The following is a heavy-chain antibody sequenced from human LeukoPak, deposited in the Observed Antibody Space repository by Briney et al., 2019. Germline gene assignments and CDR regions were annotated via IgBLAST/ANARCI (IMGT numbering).Heavy chain of an antibody. J-gene: IGHJ3*02. CDR2: IYYSGST. CDR1: GVSISSYY. D-gene: IGHD5-18*01. CDR3: ARSDTATSHDAFDI. V-gene: IGHV4-59*01. Sequence: SETLSLTCTVSGVSISSYYWSWIRQPPGKGLEWVGYIYYSGSTNYNPSLKSRVTISVDTSKNQFSLKLSSVTAADTAVYYCARSDTATSHDAFDIWGQGTMVTVSS.